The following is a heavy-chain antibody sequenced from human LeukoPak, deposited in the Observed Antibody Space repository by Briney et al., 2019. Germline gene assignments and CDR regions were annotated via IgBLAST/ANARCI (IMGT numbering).Heavy chain of an antibody. CDR3: ARDKSGQWLAYDAFDI. V-gene: IGHV1-69*13. D-gene: IGHD6-19*01. CDR2: IIPIFGTA. Sequence: SVKVSCKASGGTFSSYAISWVRQAPGQGLEWMGGIIPIFGTANYAQKFQGRVTITADESTSTAYMELSSLRSEDTAVYYCARDKSGQWLAYDAFDIWGQGTMVTVSS. J-gene: IGHJ3*02. CDR1: GGTFSSYA.